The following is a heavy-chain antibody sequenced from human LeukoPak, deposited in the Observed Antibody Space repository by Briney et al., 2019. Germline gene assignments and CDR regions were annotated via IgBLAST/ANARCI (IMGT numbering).Heavy chain of an antibody. Sequence: ASVKVSCKASGYTFTGYYMHWVRQAPGQGLEWMGWINPNSGGTNYAQKFQGRVTMTRDTSISTAYMELSRLRSDDTAVYYCARDLPHPGIAVADPTYWGQGTLVTVSS. CDR1: GYTFTGYY. J-gene: IGHJ4*02. D-gene: IGHD6-19*01. V-gene: IGHV1-2*02. CDR3: ARDLPHPGIAVADPTY. CDR2: INPNSGGT.